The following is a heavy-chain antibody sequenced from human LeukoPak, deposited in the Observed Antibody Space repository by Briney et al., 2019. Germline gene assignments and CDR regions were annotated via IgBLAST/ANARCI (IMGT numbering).Heavy chain of an antibody. J-gene: IGHJ4*02. Sequence: SETLSLTCAVYGGSFSGYYWSWIRQPPGKGLEWIGEINHSGSTNYNPSLKSRVTISVDTSKNQFSLKLSSVTAADTAVYYCARGGDYGDYEADYWGQGTLVTVPS. D-gene: IGHD4-17*01. CDR3: ARGGDYGDYEADY. V-gene: IGHV4-34*01. CDR1: GGSFSGYY. CDR2: INHSGST.